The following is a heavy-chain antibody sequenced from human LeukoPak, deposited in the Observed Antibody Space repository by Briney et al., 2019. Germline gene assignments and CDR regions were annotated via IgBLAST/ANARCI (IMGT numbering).Heavy chain of an antibody. Sequence: PGGSLRLSCAASGFTFSSYGMHWVRQAPGKGLEWVAVISYDGSNKYYADSVKGRFTISRDNSKNTLYLQMNSLRAEGTAVYYCAKAMTTVTTPSTADDYWGQGTLVTVSS. V-gene: IGHV3-30*05. D-gene: IGHD4-17*01. CDR2: ISYDGSNK. J-gene: IGHJ4*02. CDR1: GFTFSSYG. CDR3: AKAMTTVTTPSTADDY.